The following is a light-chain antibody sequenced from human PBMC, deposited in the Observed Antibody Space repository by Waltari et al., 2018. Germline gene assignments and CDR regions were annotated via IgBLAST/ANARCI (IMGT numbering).Light chain of an antibody. CDR3: QAWDSSTHVV. CDR2: RDS. CDR1: KLGDKY. J-gene: IGLJ2*01. Sequence: SYELTQPPSVSVSPGQTASITCSGDKLGDKYVCWYQQKPGQAPVLVIYRDSKRPPGMPGRFAGSKAGNTCTLTISGTQAMDEADYYCQAWDSSTHVVFGGGTKLTVL. V-gene: IGLV3-1*01.